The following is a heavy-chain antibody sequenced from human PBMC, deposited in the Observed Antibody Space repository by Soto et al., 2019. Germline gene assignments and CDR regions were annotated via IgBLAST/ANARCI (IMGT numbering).Heavy chain of an antibody. CDR3: VKGPAFYDSSSFDY. D-gene: IGHD3-22*01. V-gene: IGHV3-64D*06. CDR1: GFTFSSYA. CDR2: ITDVGDRT. J-gene: IGHJ4*02. Sequence: GGSLRLSCSASGFTFSSYAMHWVRQAPGKGLEYVSAITDVGDRTYYADSVKDRFTISRDNSKNTLYLQMSSLRPEDTAVYYCVKGPAFYDSSSFDYWGQGTLVTVSS.